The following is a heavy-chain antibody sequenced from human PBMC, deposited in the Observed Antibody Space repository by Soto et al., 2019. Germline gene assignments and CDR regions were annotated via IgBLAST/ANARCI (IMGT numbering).Heavy chain of an antibody. J-gene: IGHJ2*01. D-gene: IGHD1-26*01. V-gene: IGHV3-11*06. CDR2: ISSSSSYT. Sequence: GGSLRLSCAASGFTFSDYYMSWIRQAPGKGLEWVSYISSSSSYTNYADSVKGRFTISRDNAKNSLYLQMNSLRAEDTAVYYCASGSTHWYFDLWGRGTLVTVSS. CDR3: ASGSTHWYFDL. CDR1: GFTFSDYY.